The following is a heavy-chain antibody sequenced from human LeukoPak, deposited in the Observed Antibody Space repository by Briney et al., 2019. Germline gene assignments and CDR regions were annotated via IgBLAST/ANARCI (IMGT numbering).Heavy chain of an antibody. J-gene: IGHJ5*02. V-gene: IGHV3-48*03. Sequence: GGSLRLSCAASGFTFSSYEMNWVRQAPGKGLEWVSYISSSGSTIYYADSVKGRFTISRDNAKNSLYLQMNSLRAEDTAVYYCAREFGTMVRGVFWFDPWGQGTLVTVSS. CDR3: AREFGTMVRGVFWFDP. D-gene: IGHD3-10*01. CDR1: GFTFSSYE. CDR2: ISSSGSTI.